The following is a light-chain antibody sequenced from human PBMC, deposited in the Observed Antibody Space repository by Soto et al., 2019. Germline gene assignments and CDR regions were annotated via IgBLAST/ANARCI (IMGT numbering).Light chain of an antibody. Sequence: EIVMTQSPATLPVSPGERVTLSCRARQSVGSNLAWYQQKPGQTPRLLIYGASTRATGIPARFSGSGSETEFTLTISSLQAEDSAVYFCQQYNNWPTWTFGQGTKV. CDR2: GAS. CDR3: QQYNNWPTWT. V-gene: IGKV3-15*01. J-gene: IGKJ1*01. CDR1: QSVGSN.